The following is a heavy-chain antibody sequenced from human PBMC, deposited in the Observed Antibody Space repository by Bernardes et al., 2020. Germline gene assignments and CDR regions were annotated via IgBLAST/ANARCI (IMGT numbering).Heavy chain of an antibody. V-gene: IGHV3-21*01. CDR3: ARDWGYCSGGSCYSEDYFDF. J-gene: IGHJ4*02. D-gene: IGHD2-15*01. Sequence: VGSLILSCAASGFTFSSYSFNWVRQAPGKGLEWVSFISSSSNYIYYTDSVKGRFTISRDNAKNSLYLQMNSLRAEDTAVYYCARDWGYCSGGSCYSEDYFDFWGQGTLVTVSS. CDR2: ISSSSNYI. CDR1: GFTFSSYS.